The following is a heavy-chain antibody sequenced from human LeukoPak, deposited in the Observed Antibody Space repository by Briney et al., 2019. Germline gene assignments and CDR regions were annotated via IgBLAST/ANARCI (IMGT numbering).Heavy chain of an antibody. CDR1: GFTFTAFG. J-gene: IGHJ4*02. CDR3: AKINNDDDY. CDR2: ISPDGHTE. V-gene: IGHV3-30*18. Sequence: GGSLRLSCAASGFTFTAFGIHWVRQAPGKGLEWVAAISPDGHTEYYIDSVEGRFTISRDNSKNMIYLQMNSLRREDSAVYFCAKINNDDDYWGQGTLVTVSS. D-gene: IGHD1/OR15-1a*01.